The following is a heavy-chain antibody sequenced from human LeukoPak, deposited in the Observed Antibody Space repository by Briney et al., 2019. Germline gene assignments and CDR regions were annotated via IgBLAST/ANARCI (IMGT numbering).Heavy chain of an antibody. D-gene: IGHD3-10*01. J-gene: IGHJ4*02. CDR2: IYYSGST. CDR3: ARNYYGSGSYHEPFDY. Sequence: SETLSLTCNVSGGSISSRNYYWGWIRQPPGKGLEWIGSIYYSGSTDYNPSLKSRVTISVDTSKNQFSLKLSSVTAADTAVYYCARNYYGSGSYHEPFDYWGQGTLVTVSS. CDR1: GGSISSRNYY. V-gene: IGHV4-39*01.